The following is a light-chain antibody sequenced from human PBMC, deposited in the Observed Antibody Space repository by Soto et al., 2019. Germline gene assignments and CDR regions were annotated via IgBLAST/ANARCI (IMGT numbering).Light chain of an antibody. CDR3: QQYYRPWT. CDR1: QSVLYSSNNKNY. V-gene: IGKV4-1*01. J-gene: IGKJ1*01. CDR2: WAS. Sequence: DIVMTQSPDSLAVSLGERATINCKSSQSVLYSSNNKNYLAWYQQKTGQPPKLLIYWASTRQSRVPDRFSGSGSGTDFTLTISSLQAEDVAVYYCQQYYRPWTFGQGTKVEIK.